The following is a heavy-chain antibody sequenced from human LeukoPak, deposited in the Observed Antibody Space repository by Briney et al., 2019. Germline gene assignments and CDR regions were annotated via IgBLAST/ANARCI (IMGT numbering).Heavy chain of an antibody. CDR3: ARGYCTNGVCYTREDSGAFDI. J-gene: IGHJ3*02. Sequence: SVKVSCKASGGTFSSYAISWVRQAPGQGLEWMGGIIPIFGTANYAQKFQGRVTITTDESTSTAYMELRSLRSEDTAVYYCARGYCTNGVCYTREDSGAFDIWGQGTMVTVSS. CDR1: GGTFSSYA. D-gene: IGHD2-8*01. CDR2: IIPIFGTA. V-gene: IGHV1-69*05.